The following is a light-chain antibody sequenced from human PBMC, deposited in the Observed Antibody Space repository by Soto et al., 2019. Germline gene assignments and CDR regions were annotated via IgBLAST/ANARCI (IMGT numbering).Light chain of an antibody. V-gene: IGLV2-14*01. CDR1: SSDVGAYNY. Sequence: QSALTQPASVSGSPGQSITISCTGTSSDVGAYNYVSWYQQHPGKAPKLMIYEVSNRPSGVSNRFSGSKSGNTASLTISGLQAEDEADYSCSSYTSGSTWVFGGGTKLTVL. CDR2: EVS. J-gene: IGLJ3*02. CDR3: SSYTSGSTWV.